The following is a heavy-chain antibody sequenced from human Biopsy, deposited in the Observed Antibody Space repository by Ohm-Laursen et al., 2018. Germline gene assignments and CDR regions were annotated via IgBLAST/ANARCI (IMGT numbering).Heavy chain of an antibody. D-gene: IGHD2-2*01. CDR2: IIPVSDTA. CDR1: GGTFSNYA. V-gene: IGHV1-69*06. CDR3: ASSSYCGRTTCYQNYGMDV. J-gene: IGHJ6*01. Sequence: SVKVSCKAPGGTFSNYAISWVRQAPGQGLEWLGGIIPVSDTANYAQKFQGRVTITADKPTSTAYMELSSLRSEDTALYYCASSSYCGRTTCYQNYGMDVWGQGTTVTVSS.